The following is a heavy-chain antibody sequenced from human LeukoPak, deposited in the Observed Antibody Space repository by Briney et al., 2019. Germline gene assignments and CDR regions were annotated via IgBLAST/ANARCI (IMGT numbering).Heavy chain of an antibody. V-gene: IGHV3-30*04. CDR3: ARELYGSGSYSLDY. CDR2: ISYDGSNK. J-gene: IGHJ4*02. Sequence: GGSLRLSCAASGFTFSSYAMHWVRQAPGKGLEWVAVISYDGSNKYYADSVKGRFTISRDNSKNTLYLQMNSLRAEDTAVYYCARELYGSGSYSLDYWGQGTLVAVSS. CDR1: GFTFSSYA. D-gene: IGHD3-10*01.